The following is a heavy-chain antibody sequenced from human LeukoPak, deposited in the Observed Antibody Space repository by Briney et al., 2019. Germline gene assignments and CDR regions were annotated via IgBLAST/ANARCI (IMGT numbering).Heavy chain of an antibody. V-gene: IGHV4-39*07. Sequence: PSETLSLTCSVSGGSISGSIYYWGWIRQPPGKGLEWIGNFYSGGSTYYNPSLKSRVAISEDTSGKQFSLRLGSVTAADTAVYFCARVGSGLNLYYFDYWGQGILVTVSS. CDR3: ARVGSGLNLYYFDY. D-gene: IGHD3-3*01. CDR1: GGSISGSIYY. J-gene: IGHJ4*02. CDR2: FYSGGST.